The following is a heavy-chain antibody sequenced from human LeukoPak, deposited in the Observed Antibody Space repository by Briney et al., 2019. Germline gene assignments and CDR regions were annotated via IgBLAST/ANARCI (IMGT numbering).Heavy chain of an antibody. CDR3: ARRGDCRSSSCYQFDY. CDR1: GFTFSSYG. D-gene: IGHD2-2*01. CDR2: TSYDGSDK. J-gene: IGHJ4*02. Sequence: GGSLRLSCAASGFTFSSYGMHWVRQTPGKGLEWVALTSYDGSDKYYSGSVKGRFTISRDNSKNTLYLQMSSLRVEDTAVYYCARRGDCRSSSCYQFDYWGQGALVTVSS. V-gene: IGHV3-30*03.